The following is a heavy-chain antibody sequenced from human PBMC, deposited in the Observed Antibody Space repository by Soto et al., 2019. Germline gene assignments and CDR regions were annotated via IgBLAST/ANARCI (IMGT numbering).Heavy chain of an antibody. D-gene: IGHD1-26*01. CDR2: LSNTGRRT. J-gene: IGHJ4*02. V-gene: IGHV3-23*01. Sequence: EVQVLESGGGLVQPGGSLRLSCVVSVFPFGANAMSWVRQAPGKGLEWVSGLSNTGRRTSYADSVKGRFNISRDNSENTVYLQMNSLRVEDTAVYYWATEMGATQGPFDNWGQGALVTVSS. CDR1: VFPFGANA. CDR3: ATEMGATQGPFDN.